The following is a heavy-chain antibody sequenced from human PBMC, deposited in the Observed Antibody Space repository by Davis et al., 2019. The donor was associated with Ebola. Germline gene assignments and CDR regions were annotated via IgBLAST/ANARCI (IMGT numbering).Heavy chain of an antibody. D-gene: IGHD1-1*01. CDR2: INPSDDSK. Sequence: AASVKVSCKASGYTFTSHFIHWVRQAPGQGLEWMGIINPSDDSKRYAQRFQGRVTMTRDTSTSTVYMELISLRSDDTAVYYCARAQFPTTSDRWGQGTLVTVSS. CDR1: GYTFTSHF. V-gene: IGHV1-46*01. CDR3: ARAQFPTTSDR. J-gene: IGHJ5*02.